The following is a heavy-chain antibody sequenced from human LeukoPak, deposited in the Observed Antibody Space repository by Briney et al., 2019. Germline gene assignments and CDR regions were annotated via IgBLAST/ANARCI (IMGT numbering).Heavy chain of an antibody. J-gene: IGHJ3*02. CDR1: GGSISSYY. CDR2: IYYSGST. Sequence: SETLSLTCTVSGGSISSYYWSWIRQPPGKGLEWIGYIYYSGSTNYNPSLKSRVTISVDTSKNQFSLKLSSVTAADTAVYYCARQSDSSGWSRGDAFDIWGQGTMVTVSS. CDR3: ARQSDSSGWSRGDAFDI. D-gene: IGHD6-19*01. V-gene: IGHV4-59*01.